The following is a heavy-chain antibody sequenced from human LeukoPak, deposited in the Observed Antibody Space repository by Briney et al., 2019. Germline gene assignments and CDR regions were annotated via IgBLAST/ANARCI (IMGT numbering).Heavy chain of an antibody. Sequence: PSETLSLTCTVSGGSISSSSYYWGWIRQPPGKGLEWIGSIYYSGSTYYNPSLKSRVTISVDTSKNQFSLKLSSVTAADTAVYYCARGFQSYYYYYYMDVWGKGTTVTVSS. CDR3: ARGFQSYYYYYYMDV. J-gene: IGHJ6*03. CDR1: GGSISSSSYY. CDR2: IYYSGST. V-gene: IGHV4-39*01.